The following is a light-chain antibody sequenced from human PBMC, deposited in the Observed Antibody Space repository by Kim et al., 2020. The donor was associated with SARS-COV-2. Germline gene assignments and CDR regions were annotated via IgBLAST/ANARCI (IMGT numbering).Light chain of an antibody. V-gene: IGKV1-5*03. CDR3: QQYNSYPWT. CDR2: KAS. J-gene: IGKJ1*01. CDR1: QSISIW. Sequence: DIQMTQSPSSLSASVGDRVTITCRASQSISIWLAWYQQKPGKAPKLLIYKASSLESGVPSRFSGSGSGTEFTLTISCLQPDDFATYYCQQYNSYPWTFGQGTKVDIK.